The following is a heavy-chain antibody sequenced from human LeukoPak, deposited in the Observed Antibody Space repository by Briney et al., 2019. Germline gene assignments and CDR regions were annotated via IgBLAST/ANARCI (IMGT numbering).Heavy chain of an antibody. J-gene: IGHJ5*02. V-gene: IGHV3-30*18. CDR1: GFTFSRYG. CDR3: AKNGIVVVVPINWFDP. Sequence: PGGSLRLSCAASGFTFSRYGMHWVRQAPGKGLEWLAFISYDGSNKYYADSVKGRFIISRDNSKNTLYLQMNSLRAEDTAVYYCAKNGIVVVVPINWFDPWGQGTLVTVSS. CDR2: ISYDGSNK. D-gene: IGHD2-15*01.